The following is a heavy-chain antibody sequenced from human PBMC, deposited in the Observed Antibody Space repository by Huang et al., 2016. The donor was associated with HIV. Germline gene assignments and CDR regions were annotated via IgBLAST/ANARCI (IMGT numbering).Heavy chain of an antibody. D-gene: IGHD3-22*01. CDR1: GGSVRNVA. J-gene: IGHJ4*02. Sequence: QVQLVQSGAEVKKPGSSVKVSCKASGGSVRNVAIGWVRQAPGQGLEWMGWNIPTLGTANYAQKCQGRVTSIADESTSTAYMELSSLRSEDTAVYYCATVDYYDTSGPQRGYFDNWGQGTLVTVSS. V-gene: IGHV1-69*01. CDR3: ATVDYYDTSGPQRGYFDN. CDR2: NIPTLGTA.